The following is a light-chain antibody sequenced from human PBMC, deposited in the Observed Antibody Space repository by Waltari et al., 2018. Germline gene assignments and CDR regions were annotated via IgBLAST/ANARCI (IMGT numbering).Light chain of an antibody. CDR1: QGIRND. V-gene: IGKV1-6*01. CDR2: AAT. Sequence: AIQMTQSPSSLSASVGDRVTITCRASQGIRNDLGWYQQKPGKAPKLRIYAATSVPSGVPSRFSGSGSGTDFTLTISSLQPEDFATYYCLQDYNYPHTFGQGTKVEIK. J-gene: IGKJ1*01. CDR3: LQDYNYPHT.